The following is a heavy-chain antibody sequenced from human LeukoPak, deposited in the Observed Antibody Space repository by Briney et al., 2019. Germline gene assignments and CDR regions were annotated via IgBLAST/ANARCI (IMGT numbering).Heavy chain of an antibody. CDR1: GGSISSYY. J-gene: IGHJ4*02. CDR2: IYYSGST. D-gene: IGHD6-19*01. Sequence: PSETLSLTCTVSGGSISSYYWSWIRQPPGKGLEWIGYIYYSGSTNYNPSLKSRVTISVDTSKNQFSLKLSSVTAADTAVYYCARGYSSGWYETTDGYYFGYWGRGTLVTVSS. V-gene: IGHV4-59*01. CDR3: ARGYSSGWYETTDGYYFGY.